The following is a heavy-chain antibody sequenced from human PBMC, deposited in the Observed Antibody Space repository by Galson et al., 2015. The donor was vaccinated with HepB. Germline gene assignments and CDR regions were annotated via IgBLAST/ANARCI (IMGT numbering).Heavy chain of an antibody. CDR3: ARDQYYYDSSGYSTPSTQNNWFDP. J-gene: IGHJ5*02. D-gene: IGHD3-22*01. CDR2: INPSGGST. CDR1: GYTFTSYY. V-gene: IGHV1-46*01. Sequence: SVKVSCKASGYTFTSYYMHWVRQAPGQGLEWMGIINPSGGSTSYAQKFQGRVTMTRNTSTSTVYMELSSLRSEDTAVYYCARDQYYYDSSGYSTPSTQNNWFDPWGQGTLVTVSS.